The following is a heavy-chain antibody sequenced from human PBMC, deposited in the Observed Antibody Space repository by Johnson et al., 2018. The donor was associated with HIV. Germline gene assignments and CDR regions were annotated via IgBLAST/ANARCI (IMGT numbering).Heavy chain of an antibody. Sequence: VQLVESGGDLVKPGGSLRLSCQVSGFIFSNYNMAWIRQSPGKGLECLSYITSSGSSVYYTDFVKGRFTISRDNAKASVSLRMNSLRAEDTAVYYCARFPPGVNYYFDIGGQGTMVTVSS. J-gene: IGHJ3*02. V-gene: IGHV3-11*04. CDR1: GFIFSNYN. CDR2: ITSSGSSV. CDR3: ARFPPGVNYYFDI. D-gene: IGHD1-26*01.